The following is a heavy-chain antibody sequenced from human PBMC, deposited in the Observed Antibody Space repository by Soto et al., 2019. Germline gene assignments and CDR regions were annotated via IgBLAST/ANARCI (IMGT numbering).Heavy chain of an antibody. D-gene: IGHD1-26*01. V-gene: IGHV3-30*18. Sequence: GGSLRLSCAASGFTFSSYGMHWVRQAPGKGLEWVAVISYDGSNKYYADSVKGRFTISRDNSKNTLYLQMNSLRAEDTAVYYCAKLSGSHYYYYGMDVWGQGTTLTVSS. CDR3: AKLSGSHYYYYGMDV. CDR1: GFTFSSYG. CDR2: ISYDGSNK. J-gene: IGHJ6*02.